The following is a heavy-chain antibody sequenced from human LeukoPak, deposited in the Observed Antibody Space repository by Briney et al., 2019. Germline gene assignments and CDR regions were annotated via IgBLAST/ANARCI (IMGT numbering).Heavy chain of an antibody. CDR3: GVYCSSTSCYDY. Sequence: GASVKVSCKASGYTFTSYYMHWVRQAPGQGLEWMGIINPSGGSTSYAQKFQGRATMTRDTSTSTVYMELSSLRSEDTAVYYCGVYCSSTSCYDYWGQGTLVTVSS. D-gene: IGHD2-2*01. CDR1: GYTFTSYY. V-gene: IGHV1-46*01. CDR2: INPSGGST. J-gene: IGHJ4*02.